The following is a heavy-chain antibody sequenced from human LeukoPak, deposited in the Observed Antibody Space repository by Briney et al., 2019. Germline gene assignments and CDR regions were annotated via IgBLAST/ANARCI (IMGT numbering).Heavy chain of an antibody. Sequence: ASVKVSCKASGGTFSSYAISWVRQAPGQGLEWMGGIIPIFGTANYAQKFQGRVTITADESTSTAYMELSSLRSDDTAVYYCARGDSSGYYLRATVYYFDYWGQGTLVTVSS. V-gene: IGHV1-69*13. CDR2: IIPIFGTA. J-gene: IGHJ4*02. D-gene: IGHD3-22*01. CDR1: GGTFSSYA. CDR3: ARGDSSGYYLRATVYYFDY.